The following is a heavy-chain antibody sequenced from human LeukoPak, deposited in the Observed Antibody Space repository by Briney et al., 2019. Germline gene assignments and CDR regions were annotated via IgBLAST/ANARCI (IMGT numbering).Heavy chain of an antibody. V-gene: IGHV3-23*01. CDR3: AKDSKTYYDFWSGYYPFDY. J-gene: IGHJ4*02. CDR1: GFTFSSYA. Sequence: GGSLRLSCAASGFTFSSYAMSWVRQAPGKGLELVSAISGSGGSTYYADSVKGRFTISRDNSKNTLYLQMNSLRAEDTTVYYCAKDSKTYYDFWSGYYPFDYWGQGTLFTVSS. D-gene: IGHD3-3*01. CDR2: ISGSGGST.